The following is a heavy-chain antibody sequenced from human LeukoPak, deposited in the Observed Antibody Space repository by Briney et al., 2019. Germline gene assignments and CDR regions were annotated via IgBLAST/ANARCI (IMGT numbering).Heavy chain of an antibody. Sequence: ASVKVSCKASGYTFTGYYMHWVRQAPGQGLEWMGWINPNSGGTKYAQKFQGRVTMTRDTSISTAYMELSRLRSDDTAVYYCAREVGSSSALDYWGQGTLVTVSS. V-gene: IGHV1-2*02. CDR2: INPNSGGT. CDR3: AREVGSSSALDY. D-gene: IGHD6-6*01. CDR1: GYTFTGYY. J-gene: IGHJ4*02.